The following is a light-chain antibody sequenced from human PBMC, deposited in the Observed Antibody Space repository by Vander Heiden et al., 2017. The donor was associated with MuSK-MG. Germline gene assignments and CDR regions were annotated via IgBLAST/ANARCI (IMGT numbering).Light chain of an antibody. J-gene: IGKJ1*01. V-gene: IGKV1-5*01. Sequence: TQMTRSPSTLSASVGAILTITCRASQSISSKFAWYQQKPGRAPKRLIYDGSSSETGVTSKFSGSGAGTEFTLTISSRLQDDFAAYYCQQHISYSRETFGQGTKVEIK. CDR3: QQHISYSRET. CDR2: DGS. CDR1: QSISSK.